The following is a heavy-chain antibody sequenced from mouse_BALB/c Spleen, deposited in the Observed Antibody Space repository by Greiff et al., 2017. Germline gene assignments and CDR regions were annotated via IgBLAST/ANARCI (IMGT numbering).Heavy chain of an antibody. V-gene: IGHV5-6-2*01. CDR2: INSNGGST. Sequence: EVKVEESGGGLVKLGGSLKLSCAASGFTFSSYYMSWVRQTPEKRLELVAAINSNGGSTYYPDTVKGRFTISRDNAKNTLYLQMSSLKSEDTALYYCARHGGDGYSYYAMDYWGQGTSVTVSS. CDR1: GFTFSSYY. D-gene: IGHD2-3*01. J-gene: IGHJ4*01. CDR3: ARHGGDGYSYYAMDY.